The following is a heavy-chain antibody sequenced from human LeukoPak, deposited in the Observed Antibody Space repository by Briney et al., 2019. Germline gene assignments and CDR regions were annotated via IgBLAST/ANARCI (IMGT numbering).Heavy chain of an antibody. CDR3: ARRGYSGYGDYDAFDI. Sequence: PGGSLRLSCAASGFTFSSYGMHWVRQAPGKGLEWVAVIWYDGSNKYYADSVKGRFTISRDNSKNTLYLQMNSLRAEDTAVYYCARRGYSGYGDYDAFDIWGQGTMVTVSS. CDR1: GFTFSSYG. V-gene: IGHV3-33*01. CDR2: IWYDGSNK. D-gene: IGHD5-12*01. J-gene: IGHJ3*02.